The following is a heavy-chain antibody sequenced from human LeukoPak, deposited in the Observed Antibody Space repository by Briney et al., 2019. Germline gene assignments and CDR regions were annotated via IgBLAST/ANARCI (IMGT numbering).Heavy chain of an antibody. CDR1: GFTVSSNY. J-gene: IGHJ3*02. Sequence: PGGSLRLSCAASGFTVSSNYMSWVRQAPGKGLEWVAFIRFDGSDKYYADSVKGRFTISRDNSKNTLYLQINSLRAEDTAVYYCAKLRAVTTRYDAFEIWGQGTMVTVSS. V-gene: IGHV3-30*02. CDR3: AKLRAVTTRYDAFEI. D-gene: IGHD4-17*01. CDR2: IRFDGSDK.